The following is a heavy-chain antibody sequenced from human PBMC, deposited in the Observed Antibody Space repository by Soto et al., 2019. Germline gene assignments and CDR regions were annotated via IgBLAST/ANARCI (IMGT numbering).Heavy chain of an antibody. CDR1: GYTFTSYG. J-gene: IGHJ4*02. CDR3: ARYSSGLILRDAYFDY. D-gene: IGHD3-22*01. CDR2: ISAYNGNT. V-gene: IGHV1-18*01. Sequence: ASVKVSFKASGYTFTSYGISWVRQAPGQGLEWMGWISAYNGNTNYAQKLQGRVTMTTDTSTSTAYMELRSLRSDDTAVYYCARYSSGLILRDAYFDYWGQGTLVTVSS.